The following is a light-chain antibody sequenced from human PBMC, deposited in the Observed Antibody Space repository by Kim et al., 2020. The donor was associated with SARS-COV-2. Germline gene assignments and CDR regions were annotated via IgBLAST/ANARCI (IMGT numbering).Light chain of an antibody. Sequence: DIQMTQSLSSLSASVGDRVTITCRASQTITNFLIWYQQKPGKAPKVLIAAASTLQSGVPSRFSGSGSGTDFTLTISSLQPEDFATYYCQQSFSNPLTFGGGTKVDIK. V-gene: IGKV1-39*01. CDR1: QTITNF. CDR2: AAS. CDR3: QQSFSNPLT. J-gene: IGKJ4*01.